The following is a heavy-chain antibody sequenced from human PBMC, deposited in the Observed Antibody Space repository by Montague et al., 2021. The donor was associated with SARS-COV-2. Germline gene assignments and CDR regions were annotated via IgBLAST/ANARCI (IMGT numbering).Heavy chain of an antibody. CDR2: IYHGGST. CDR1: GTSFSGYY. V-gene: IGHV4-34*01. J-gene: IGHJ6*03. Sequence: SETLSLTCAVHGTSFSGYYWNWIRQPPGKGLEWIGEIYHGGSTKYSPSLKSRLTISADTSKNQSSLKLTSVAAADTAVYYCARLRDVVVPSPILGVGPYYSYYYMDVWGRGTTVTVSS. D-gene: IGHD3-10*01. CDR3: ARLRDVVVPSPILGVGPYYSYYYMDV.